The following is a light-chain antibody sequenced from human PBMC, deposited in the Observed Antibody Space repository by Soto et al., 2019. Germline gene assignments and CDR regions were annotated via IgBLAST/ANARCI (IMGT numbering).Light chain of an antibody. Sequence: QSVLTQPPSVSGAPGQRVTISCTGSSSNIGAGYDVHWYQQLPGTAPKLLIYGNTNRPSGVPDRFSGSKSGTSVSLAITGVQAEDEADYYCQSYDSSIVVFGGWTKLTVL. V-gene: IGLV1-40*01. CDR2: GNT. J-gene: IGLJ2*01. CDR3: QSYDSSIVV. CDR1: SSNIGAGYD.